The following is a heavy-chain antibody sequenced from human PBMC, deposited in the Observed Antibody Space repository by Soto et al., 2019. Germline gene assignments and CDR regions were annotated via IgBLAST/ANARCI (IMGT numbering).Heavy chain of an antibody. CDR3: ARGRFVANGSGIYYYYGMDV. J-gene: IGHJ6*02. V-gene: IGHV4-30-2*01. D-gene: IGHD3-10*01. CDR2: IYHSGST. CDR1: GGSISSGGYS. Sequence: SETLSLNCAVSGGSISSGGYSWSWIRQPPGKGLEWIGYIYHSGSTYYNPSLKSRVTIPVDRSKNQFSLKLSSVTAADTAVYYCARGRFVANGSGIYYYYGMDVWGQGTTVTVSS.